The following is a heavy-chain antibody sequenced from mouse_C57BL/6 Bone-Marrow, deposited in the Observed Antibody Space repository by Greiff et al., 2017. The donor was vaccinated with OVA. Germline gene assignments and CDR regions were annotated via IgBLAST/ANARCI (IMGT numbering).Heavy chain of an antibody. CDR2: IDPSDSYT. Sequence: QVQLQQPGAELVMPGASVKLSCKASGYTFTSYWMHWVKQRPGQGLEWIGEIDPSDSYTNYNQKFKGKSTLTVDKSSSTAYMQLSSLTSEDSAVYYGAIRQLRLLMDYWGQGTSVTVSS. J-gene: IGHJ4*01. V-gene: IGHV1-69*01. D-gene: IGHD3-2*02. CDR3: AIRQLRLLMDY. CDR1: GYTFTSYW.